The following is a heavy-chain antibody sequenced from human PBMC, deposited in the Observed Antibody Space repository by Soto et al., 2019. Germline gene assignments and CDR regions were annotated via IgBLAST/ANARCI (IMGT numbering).Heavy chain of an antibody. CDR1: GFTFSIYA. V-gene: IGHV3-23*01. Sequence: LRLSCAASGFTFSIYAMSWVRQAPGKGLEWVSAISGSGGSTYYADSVKGRFTISRDNSKNTLYLQMNSLRAEDTAVYYCAKDRLVARDGMEVWGQATTVSVS. J-gene: IGHJ6*02. D-gene: IGHD2-15*01. CDR2: ISGSGGST. CDR3: AKDRLVARDGMEV.